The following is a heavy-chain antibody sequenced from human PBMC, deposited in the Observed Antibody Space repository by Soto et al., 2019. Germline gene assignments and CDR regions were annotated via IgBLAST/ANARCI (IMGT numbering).Heavy chain of an antibody. J-gene: IGHJ2*01. CDR2: ISRSGGDK. V-gene: IGHV3-23*01. CDR1: GFTFSNYG. CDR3: AKDMDAFWSGYYLRGYFDL. D-gene: IGHD3-3*01. Sequence: EVQLLESGGGLVQPGGSLRLSCVVSGFTFSNYGMNWVRQAPGKGLEWVSGISRSGGDKYYVDSVRGRFTISSANSKNTLFLQMDSLRAEDTAVYYAAKDMDAFWSGYYLRGYFDLWGRGTLVTVS.